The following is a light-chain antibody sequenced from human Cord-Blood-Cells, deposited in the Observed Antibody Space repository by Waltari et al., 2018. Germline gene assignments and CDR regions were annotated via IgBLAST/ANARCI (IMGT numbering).Light chain of an antibody. CDR2: EGS. CDR3: CSYAGSSTLV. CDR1: SSDVGSYNL. J-gene: IGLJ3*02. V-gene: IGLV2-23*01. Sequence: QSALPQPASVSGSPGQSITISCTGTSSDVGSYNLFPWYQQHPGKAPKLMIYEGSKRPSGVSNRFSGSKSGNTASLTISGLQAEDEADYYCCSYAGSSTLVFGGGTKLTVL.